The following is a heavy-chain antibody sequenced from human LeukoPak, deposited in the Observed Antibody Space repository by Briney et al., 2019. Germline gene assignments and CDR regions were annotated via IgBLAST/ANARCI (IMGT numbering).Heavy chain of an antibody. CDR1: GFTFSSYA. Sequence: GGSLRLSCAASGFTFSSYAMHWVRQAPGKGLEWVAVISYDGSNKYYADSVKGRFTISRDNSKNTLYLQMNSLRAEDTAVYYCARAGSRGVKSAGFDYWGQGTLVTVSS. D-gene: IGHD3-10*01. J-gene: IGHJ4*02. CDR2: ISYDGSNK. CDR3: ARAGSRGVKSAGFDY. V-gene: IGHV3-30*04.